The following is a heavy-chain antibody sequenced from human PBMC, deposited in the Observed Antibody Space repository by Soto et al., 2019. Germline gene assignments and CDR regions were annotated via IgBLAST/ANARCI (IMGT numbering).Heavy chain of an antibody. CDR1: GYSFTGHY. V-gene: IGHV1-2*02. Sequence: QVQHVQSGAEVKKPGDSVKVSCKASGYSFTGHYMHWVRRAPGQGLEWMGWVNLNTGGTDYAQELQGMVTMTTAAYIRTIYLEVTRLKFDAAVNYYWARDPSSFLGRVYGMDVWGQGTAVTVSS. CDR2: VNLNTGGT. J-gene: IGHJ6*02. CDR3: ARDPSSFLGRVYGMDV.